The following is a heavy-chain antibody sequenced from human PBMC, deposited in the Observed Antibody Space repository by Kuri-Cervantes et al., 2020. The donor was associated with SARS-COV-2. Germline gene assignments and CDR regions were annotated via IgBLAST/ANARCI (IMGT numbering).Heavy chain of an antibody. CDR2: SKYDGGSP. CDR1: GFSLSGFW. J-gene: IGHJ5*02. Sequence: GESRKISCAASGFSLSGFWMHWVRQVPGKGPVWVARSKYDGGSPSYADSVRGRFTISRDNAKNMLYLQMNSLRVEDTAVYYCAKSDWFDPWGQGTLVTVSS. CDR3: AKSDWFDP. V-gene: IGHV3-74*01.